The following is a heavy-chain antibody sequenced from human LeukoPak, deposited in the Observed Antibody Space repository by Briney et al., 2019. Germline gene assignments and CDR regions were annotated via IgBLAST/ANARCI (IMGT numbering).Heavy chain of an antibody. J-gene: IGHJ4*02. V-gene: IGHV4-4*07. D-gene: IGHD3-3*01. CDR1: GGSINNYY. CDR3: ARVALAGFWSGFDY. CDR2: IYSTGST. Sequence: SETLSLTCTVSGGSINNYYWSWIRQPAGKGLEWIGSIYSTGSTNYNPSLKSRVTMSVDTSKNQFSLKLTSVTAADTAVYYCARVALAGFWSGFDYWGQGTLVTVSS.